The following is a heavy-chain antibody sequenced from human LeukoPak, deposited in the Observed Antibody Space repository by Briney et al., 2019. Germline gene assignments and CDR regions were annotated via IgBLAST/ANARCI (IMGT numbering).Heavy chain of an antibody. CDR1: GYTFTGYY. Sequence: GASVKVSCKASGYTFTGYYMHWVRQAPGQGLEWMGWINPNSGGTNYAQKFQGRVTMTRDTSTSTVYMELSSLRSEDTAVYYCARGDWTRGATVTALVYWGQGTLVTVSS. V-gene: IGHV1-2*02. CDR2: INPNSGGT. D-gene: IGHD4-17*01. J-gene: IGHJ4*02. CDR3: ARGDWTRGATVTALVY.